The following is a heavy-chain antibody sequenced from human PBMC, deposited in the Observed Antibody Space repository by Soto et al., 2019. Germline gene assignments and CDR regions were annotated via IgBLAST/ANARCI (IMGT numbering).Heavy chain of an antibody. D-gene: IGHD3-3*01. CDR3: ARDITNTIFGVVNYYGMDV. CDR2: INPSGGST. Sequence: GASVKVSCKASGYTFTSYYMHWVRQAPGQGLEWMGIINPSGGSTSYAQKFQGRVTMTRDTSTSTVYMELSSLRSEDTAVYYCARDITNTIFGVVNYYGMDVWGQGTTVTVSS. CDR1: GYTFTSYY. V-gene: IGHV1-46*01. J-gene: IGHJ6*02.